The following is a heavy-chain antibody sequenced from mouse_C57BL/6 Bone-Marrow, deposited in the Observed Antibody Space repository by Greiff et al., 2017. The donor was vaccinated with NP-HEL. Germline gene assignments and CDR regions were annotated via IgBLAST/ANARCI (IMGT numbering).Heavy chain of an antibody. CDR3: ARDAIYYYGSSYDMDD. CDR1: GYTFTSYG. Sequence: QVQLQQSGAELARPGASVKLSCKASGYTFTSYGISWVKQRTGQGLEWIGEIYPRSGNTYYNEKFKGKATLTADKSSSTAYMELRSLTSEDSAVYFCARDAIYYYGSSYDMDDWGQGTSVTVSS. V-gene: IGHV1-81*01. CDR2: IYPRSGNT. D-gene: IGHD1-1*01. J-gene: IGHJ4*01.